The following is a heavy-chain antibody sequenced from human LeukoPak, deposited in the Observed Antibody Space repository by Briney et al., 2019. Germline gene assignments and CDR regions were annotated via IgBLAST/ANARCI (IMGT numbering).Heavy chain of an antibody. CDR1: GFTFSSYA. J-gene: IGHJ4*02. D-gene: IGHD5-24*01. Sequence: GGSLRLSCAASGFTFSSYAMSWVRQAPGKGLEWVSAISGSGGRTYYADSVKGRFIISRDNSKNTLYLQMNSLRAEDTAVYYCAKGRRDGYNQYFDYWGQGTLVTVSS. CDR3: AKGRRDGYNQYFDY. V-gene: IGHV3-23*01. CDR2: ISGSGGRT.